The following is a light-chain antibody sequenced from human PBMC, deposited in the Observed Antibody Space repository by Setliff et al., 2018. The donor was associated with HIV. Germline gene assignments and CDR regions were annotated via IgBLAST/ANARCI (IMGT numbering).Light chain of an antibody. Sequence: QSALTQPASVSGSPGQSITISCTGTSSDVGGYNYVSWYQQHPGKVPKLIIYDVSNRPSEVSNSFSGSKSGNTASLTISGLQAEDEADYYCSSYTSSTTPYVIGTGTKVTVL. V-gene: IGLV2-14*03. CDR3: SSYTSSTTPYV. J-gene: IGLJ1*01. CDR2: DVS. CDR1: SSDVGGYNY.